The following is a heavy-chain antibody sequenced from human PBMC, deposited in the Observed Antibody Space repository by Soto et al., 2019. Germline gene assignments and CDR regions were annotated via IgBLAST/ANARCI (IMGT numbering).Heavy chain of an antibody. CDR2: ISSTGDST. CDR3: ARPRGYCIFDAVDI. D-gene: IGHD2-8*02. CDR1: GFLFSTYA. Sequence: EVQLLESGGGLAHPGGSLTLSCAAAGFLFSTYAMNWVGQAPGKGLEWVSAISSTGDSTYYAESVRGRIIISRDNSINTLYLQVSGLRTEDTALYYCARPRGYCIFDAVDILGQGTMFTVSS. J-gene: IGHJ3*02. V-gene: IGHV3-23*01.